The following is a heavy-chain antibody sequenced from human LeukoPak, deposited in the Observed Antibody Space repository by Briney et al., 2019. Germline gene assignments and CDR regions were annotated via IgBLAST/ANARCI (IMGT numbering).Heavy chain of an antibody. Sequence: GGSLRLSCAASGFTFSVYTMNWVRQAPGKGLEWVSSITMSSHVYYADSVKGRFSISRDNANNSLYLQINSLRAEDTAVYYCASGPDIVATWGAFDIWGQGTMVTVSS. D-gene: IGHD5-12*01. CDR2: ITMSSHV. CDR3: ASGPDIVATWGAFDI. CDR1: GFTFSVYT. J-gene: IGHJ3*02. V-gene: IGHV3-69-1*01.